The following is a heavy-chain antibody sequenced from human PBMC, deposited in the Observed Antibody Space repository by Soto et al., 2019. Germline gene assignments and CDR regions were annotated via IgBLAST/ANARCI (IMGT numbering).Heavy chain of an antibody. Sequence: QVQLVESGGGVVQTGRSLRLSCAASGFTFSSYGMHWVRQAPGKGLEWVAVIWYDGSNKYYADSVKGRFTISRDNSKNTLYLQMNGLRAEDTAVYYCARAPANWGQTDLDYWGQGTLVTVSS. CDR2: IWYDGSNK. CDR3: ARAPANWGQTDLDY. V-gene: IGHV3-33*01. CDR1: GFTFSSYG. J-gene: IGHJ4*02. D-gene: IGHD7-27*01.